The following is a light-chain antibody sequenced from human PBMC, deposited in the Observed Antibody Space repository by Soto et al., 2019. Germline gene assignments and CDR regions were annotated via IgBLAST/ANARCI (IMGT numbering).Light chain of an antibody. CDR3: CSYAGRYTPCV. J-gene: IGLJ1*01. CDR2: DVS. V-gene: IGLV2-11*01. CDR1: SSDVGGYNY. Sequence: QSALTQPRSVSGSPGQSVTISCTGTSSDVGGYNYVSWYQHHPGKAPKLMIYDVSKRPSGVPDRFSGSKSGNTAALTISGLQAEDEADYYCCSYAGRYTPCVFGTGTKVTVL.